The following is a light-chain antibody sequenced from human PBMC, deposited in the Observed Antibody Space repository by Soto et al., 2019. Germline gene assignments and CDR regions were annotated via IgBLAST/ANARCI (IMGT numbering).Light chain of an antibody. CDR1: SSNIGRNY. Sequence: QSVLTQTPLVSGTPGQRVNISCSGSSSNIGRNYVYWYHQFPGTAPKLLIYRDNERPSGVPDRFSGSKSGTSASLAISGLRSGDEADYHCATWDDSLGGPVFGGGTKLTVL. V-gene: IGLV1-47*01. CDR3: ATWDDSLGGPV. J-gene: IGLJ2*01. CDR2: RDN.